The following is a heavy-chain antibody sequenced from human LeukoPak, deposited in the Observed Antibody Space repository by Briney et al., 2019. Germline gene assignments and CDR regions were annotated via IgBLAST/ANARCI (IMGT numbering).Heavy chain of an antibody. D-gene: IGHD3-22*01. J-gene: IGHJ6*02. CDR3: ARSHYYDSSGIFSYYYGLDV. Sequence: GRSLRLSCAASGFTFSSYGMHWVRQAPGKGLEWVAVIWYDGSNKYYANSVKGRFTISRDNAKDTLYLQMNSLRSEDTAVYYCARSHYYDSSGIFSYYYGLDVWGQGTTVTVSS. CDR2: IWYDGSNK. CDR1: GFTFSSYG. V-gene: IGHV3-33*01.